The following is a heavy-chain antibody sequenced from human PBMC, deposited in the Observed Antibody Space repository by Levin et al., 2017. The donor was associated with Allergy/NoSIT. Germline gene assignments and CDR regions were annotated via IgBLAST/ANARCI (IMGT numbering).Heavy chain of an antibody. CDR1: GDMRWVRQ. Sequence: AGGSLRLSCAASGDMRWVRQMSWVRQVPGKGLEWVSVISVGGRIYYADSVKGRFTISGDFSKNKVFLQMSGLTSDDTAVYYCATDEGFEALWGQGTLVTVSS. V-gene: IGHV3-53*05. CDR2: ISVGGRI. CDR3: ATDEGFEAL. J-gene: IGHJ1*01.